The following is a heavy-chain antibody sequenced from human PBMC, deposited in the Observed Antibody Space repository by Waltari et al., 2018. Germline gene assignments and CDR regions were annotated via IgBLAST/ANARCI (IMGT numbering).Heavy chain of an antibody. CDR3: AKPFYNWDDPLHS. Sequence: EVQLLESGGGLVQPGGSLRLHCQASGLTSVTHAINWVRQAPGKGLEWVSSISVSDATYYADSVKGRFTISRDYSDNTVYLQMDSLRADDTAVYFCAKPFYNWDDPLHSWGQGTPVTVSS. CDR1: GLTSVTHA. V-gene: IGHV3-23*01. CDR2: ISVSDAT. J-gene: IGHJ1*01. D-gene: IGHD1-20*01.